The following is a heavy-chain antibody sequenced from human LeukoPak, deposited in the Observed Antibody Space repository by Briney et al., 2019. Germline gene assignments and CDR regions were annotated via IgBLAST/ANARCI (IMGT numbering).Heavy chain of an antibody. V-gene: IGHV1-46*01. Sequence: GASVKVSCKASGYTFTSYYMHWVRQAPGQGLEWMGIINPSGGSTSYAQKFQGRVTMTRDTSTSTVYMELSSLRSEDTAVYYCARVPSGYYLAAVGYYFDYWGQGTLVTVSS. J-gene: IGHJ4*02. CDR2: INPSGGST. CDR3: ARVPSGYYLAAVGYYFDY. CDR1: GYTFTSYY. D-gene: IGHD3-3*01.